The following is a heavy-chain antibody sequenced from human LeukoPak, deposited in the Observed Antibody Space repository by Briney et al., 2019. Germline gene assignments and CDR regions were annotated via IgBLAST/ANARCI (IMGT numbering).Heavy chain of an antibody. CDR2: IKQDGSQE. Sequence: GGSLRLSCAASRFTLSTYWMSWVCQAPGKGLEWVAHIKQDGSQEYYVDSVKGRFTISRDSAKNSLYLQMNSLRAEDTAVYYCARGVPYDSWSGPHYSDYWGQGTLVTVSS. CDR1: RFTLSTYW. CDR3: ARGVPYDSWSGPHYSDY. J-gene: IGHJ4*02. D-gene: IGHD3-3*01. V-gene: IGHV3-7*01.